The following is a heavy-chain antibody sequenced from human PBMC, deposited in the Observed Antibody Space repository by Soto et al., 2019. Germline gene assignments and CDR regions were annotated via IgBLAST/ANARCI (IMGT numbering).Heavy chain of an antibody. V-gene: IGHV6-1*01. D-gene: IGHD6-19*01. Sequence: SQTLSLTCAISGDSVSSNSAAWNWIRQSPSRGLEWLGRTYYRSKWYNDYAVSVKSRITINPDTSKNQFSLQLNSVTPEDTAVYYCASPGGGIAVAGTRGNFDYWGQGTLVTVSS. J-gene: IGHJ4*02. CDR2: TYYRSKWYN. CDR3: ASPGGGIAVAGTRGNFDY. CDR1: GDSVSSNSAA.